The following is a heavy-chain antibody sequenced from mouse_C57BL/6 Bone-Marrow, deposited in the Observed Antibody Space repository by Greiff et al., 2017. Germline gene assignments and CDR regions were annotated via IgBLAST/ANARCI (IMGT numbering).Heavy chain of an antibody. CDR2: IWSGRST. J-gene: IGHJ4*01. V-gene: IGHV2-2*01. CDR3: ARKRLSMDY. CDR1: GFSLTSYG. Sequence: VQLQQSGPGLVQPSQSLSITCTVSGFSLTSYGVHWVRQSPGKGLEWLGVIWSGRSTDYNAAFISSLSIRKDDSKSQVFFIMNSRQADDTAIYYCARKRLSMDYWGQGTSVTGSS.